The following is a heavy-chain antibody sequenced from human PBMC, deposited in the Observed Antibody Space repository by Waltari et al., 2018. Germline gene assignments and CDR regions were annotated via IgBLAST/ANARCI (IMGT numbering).Heavy chain of an antibody. CDR1: GGSFSGYY. V-gene: IGHV4-34*01. Sequence: QVQLQQWGAGLLKPSETLSPTCAVYGGSFSGYYWSWTRQPPGKGLEWIGEINHSGSTNYNPSLKSRVTISVDTSKNQFSLKLSSVTAADTAVYYCARGRGGTIFGVVIKFDYWGQGTLVTVSS. D-gene: IGHD3-3*01. CDR3: ARGRGGTIFGVVIKFDY. CDR2: INHSGST. J-gene: IGHJ4*02.